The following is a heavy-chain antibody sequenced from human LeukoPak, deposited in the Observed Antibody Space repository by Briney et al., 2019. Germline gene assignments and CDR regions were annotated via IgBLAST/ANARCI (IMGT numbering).Heavy chain of an antibody. D-gene: IGHD5-18*01. CDR2: ISGSGGST. CDR1: GFTFSSYA. V-gene: IGHV3-23*01. CDR3: ANSGYSYGRTFDY. J-gene: IGHJ4*02. Sequence: GGSLRLSCAASGFTFSSYAMSWVRQAPGKGLEWVSAISGSGGSTYYADSAKGRFTISRDNSKNTLYLQMNSLRAEDTAVYYCANSGYSYGRTFDYWGQGTLVTVSS.